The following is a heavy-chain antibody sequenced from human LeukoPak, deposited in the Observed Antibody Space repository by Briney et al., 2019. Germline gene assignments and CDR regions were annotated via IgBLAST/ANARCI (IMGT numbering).Heavy chain of an antibody. Sequence: GGSLRLSCATSGFTFSTFWMSWVRQAPGKGLEWVAHIKQDGSEKYYVDSVKGRFTISRDNAKNSLYLQMNSLRAEDTAVYYCARGGPYSSSWSPRWGQGTLVTVSS. V-gene: IGHV3-7*01. D-gene: IGHD6-13*01. CDR1: GFTFSTFW. J-gene: IGHJ4*02. CDR3: ARGGPYSSSWSPR. CDR2: IKQDGSEK.